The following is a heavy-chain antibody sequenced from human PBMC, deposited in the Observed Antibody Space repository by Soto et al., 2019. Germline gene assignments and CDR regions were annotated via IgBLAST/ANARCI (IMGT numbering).Heavy chain of an antibody. CDR1: GYTFTSYY. J-gene: IGHJ6*02. Sequence: GASVKVSCKASGYTFTSYYMHWVRQAPGQGLEWMGIINPSGGSTSYAQKFQGRVTMTRDTSTSTAYMELRSLRSDDTAVYYCARASYYYDSSGYSNYYGMDVWGQGTTVTVSS. D-gene: IGHD3-22*01. V-gene: IGHV1-46*01. CDR3: ARASYYYDSSGYSNYYGMDV. CDR2: INPSGGST.